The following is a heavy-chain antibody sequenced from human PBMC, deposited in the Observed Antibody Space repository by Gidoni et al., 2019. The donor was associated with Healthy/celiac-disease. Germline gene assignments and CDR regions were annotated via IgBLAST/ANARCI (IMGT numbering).Heavy chain of an antibody. Sequence: QVQLQESGPGLVKPSQTLSLTCTVSGGSISRGGYYWSWIRQYPGKGLEWLGYIYYSGSPYYNPSSKCRVTISVDTSKNQFSLKLSSVTAADTAVYYCARGVVVPAAISYWFDPWGQGTLVTVSS. CDR3: ARGVVVPAAISYWFDP. D-gene: IGHD2-2*02. CDR1: GGSISRGGYY. CDR2: IYYSGSP. J-gene: IGHJ5*02. V-gene: IGHV4-31*03.